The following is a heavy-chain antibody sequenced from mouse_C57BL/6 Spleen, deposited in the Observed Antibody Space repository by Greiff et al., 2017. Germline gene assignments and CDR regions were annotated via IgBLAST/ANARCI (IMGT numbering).Heavy chain of an antibody. Sequence: VQLQQSGPGLVQPSQSLSITCTVSGFSLTSYGVHWVRQSPGKGLEWLGVIWRGGSTDYNAAFMSRLSITKDNSKSHVFFKMNSLQADDTAIYYCAKNFPFITKGMDYWGQGTSVTVSS. CDR2: IWRGGST. V-gene: IGHV2-5*01. D-gene: IGHD1-1*01. J-gene: IGHJ4*01. CDR1: GFSLTSYG. CDR3: AKNFPFITKGMDY.